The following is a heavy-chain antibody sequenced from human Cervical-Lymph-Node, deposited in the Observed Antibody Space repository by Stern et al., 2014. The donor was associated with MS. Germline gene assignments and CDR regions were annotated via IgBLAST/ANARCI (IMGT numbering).Heavy chain of an antibody. CDR2: IITGNGDT. J-gene: IGHJ5*01. D-gene: IGHD3-10*01. Sequence: QLVQSGAEVKKPGASVKVSCKASGHAFAVHWVRQAPGQRLEWIGRIITGNGDTSYSQKFQGRVTITRDTFASTADMELRSLRSEDTAVYYCTSLSGPLDSWGQGTLVTVSS. V-gene: IGHV1-3*04. CDR3: TSLSGPLDS. CDR1: GHAFA.